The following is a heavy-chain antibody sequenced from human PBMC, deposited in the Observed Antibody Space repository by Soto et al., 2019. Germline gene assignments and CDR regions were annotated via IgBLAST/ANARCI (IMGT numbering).Heavy chain of an antibody. Sequence: PSETLSLTCAVSGGSISSGGYSWSWIRQPPGKGLEWIGYIYHSGSTYYNPSLKSRVTISVDRSKNQFSLKLSSVTAADTAVYYCARVRAGFGESRSLFDYWGQGTLVTSPQ. CDR2: IYHSGST. V-gene: IGHV4-30-2*01. J-gene: IGHJ4*02. CDR3: ARVRAGFGESRSLFDY. CDR1: GGSISSGGYS. D-gene: IGHD3-10*01.